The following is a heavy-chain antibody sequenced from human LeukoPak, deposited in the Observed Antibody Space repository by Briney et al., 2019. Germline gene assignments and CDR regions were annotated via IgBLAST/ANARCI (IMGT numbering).Heavy chain of an antibody. CDR1: GGSLSGFY. CDR3: ARGFVGDDFGDYYVDS. V-gene: IGHV4-34*01. Sequence: SETLPLTCAVYGGSLSGFYWRWIRQPPGKGLQWIGEINHGRSTNYIPSLKSRVTISVDTSRNQFSLKLSSVTAADTAVYYCARGFVGDDFGDYYVDSWGQGTLVTVSS. CDR2: INHGRST. J-gene: IGHJ4*02. D-gene: IGHD4-17*01.